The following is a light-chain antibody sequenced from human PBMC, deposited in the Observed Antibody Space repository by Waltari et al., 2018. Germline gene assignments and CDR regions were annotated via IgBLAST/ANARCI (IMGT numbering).Light chain of an antibody. Sequence: EIVLTQSPGSLSLSPGESVTLSCRASQNIHSFLAWFQQKPGQAPRLLIFAASTRATGVPPRFSGSGSGTDFTLTISSLAPEDFATYYCQQRHARPITFGGGTKLEIK. CDR2: AAS. CDR3: QQRHARPIT. CDR1: QNIHSF. V-gene: IGKV3-11*01. J-gene: IGKJ4*01.